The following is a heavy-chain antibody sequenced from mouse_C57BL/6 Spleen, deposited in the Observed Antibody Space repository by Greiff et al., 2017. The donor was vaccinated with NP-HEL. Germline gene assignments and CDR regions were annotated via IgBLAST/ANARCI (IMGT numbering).Heavy chain of an antibody. V-gene: IGHV5-4*01. D-gene: IGHD1-1*01. CDR1: GFTFSSYA. CDR2: ISDGGSYT. Sequence: EVQGVESGGGLVKPGGSLKLSCAASGFTFSSYAMSWVRQTPEKRLEWVATISDGGSYTYYPDNVKGRFTSSRDNAKNNLYLQMSHLKSEDTAMYYCARSFITTVVEGYWYFDVWGTGTTVTVSS. J-gene: IGHJ1*03. CDR3: ARSFITTVVEGYWYFDV.